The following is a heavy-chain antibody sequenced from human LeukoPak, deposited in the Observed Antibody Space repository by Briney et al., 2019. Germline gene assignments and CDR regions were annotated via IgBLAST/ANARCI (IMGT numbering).Heavy chain of an antibody. J-gene: IGHJ3*02. CDR3: ARSTYYYDTRDAFDI. Sequence: PSETLSLTCTVSGGSISSYYWSWIRQPPGKGLEWIGYIYYSGSTNYNPSLKSRVTISVDRSKNQFSLKLSSVTAADTAVYYCARSTYYYDTRDAFDIWGQGTMVTVSS. CDR2: IYYSGST. V-gene: IGHV4-59*12. CDR1: GGSISSYY. D-gene: IGHD3-22*01.